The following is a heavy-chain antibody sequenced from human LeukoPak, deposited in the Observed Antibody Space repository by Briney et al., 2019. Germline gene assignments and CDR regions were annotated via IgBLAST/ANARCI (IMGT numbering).Heavy chain of an antibody. V-gene: IGHV4-38-2*02. J-gene: IGHJ1*01. CDR2: IYHTGST. CDR3: ARAVDSSGFSAFQH. D-gene: IGHD3-22*01. CDR1: GHSIINSYY. Sequence: PSETLSLTCTVSGHSIINSYYWGWIRQSPGKGLEWIGSIYHTGSTYYNSALKSRLSISIDTSKNQFSLKLKSVTAADTAVYYCARAVDSSGFSAFQHWGQGTLVTVSS.